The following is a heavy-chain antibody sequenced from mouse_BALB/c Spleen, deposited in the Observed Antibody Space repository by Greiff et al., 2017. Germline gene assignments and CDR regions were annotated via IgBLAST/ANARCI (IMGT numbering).Heavy chain of an antibody. CDR1: GYTFTNYW. V-gene: IGHV1-63*02. J-gene: IGHJ1*01. CDR3: ASSSVLRSFDV. CDR2: IYPGGGYT. Sequence: QVQLKQSGAELVRPGPSVKISCKASGYTFTNYWLGWVKQRPGHGLEWIGDIYPGGGYTNYNEKFKGKATLTADTSSSTAYMQLSSLTSEDSAVYCCASSSVLRSFDVWGAGTTVTVSS. D-gene: IGHD1-1*01.